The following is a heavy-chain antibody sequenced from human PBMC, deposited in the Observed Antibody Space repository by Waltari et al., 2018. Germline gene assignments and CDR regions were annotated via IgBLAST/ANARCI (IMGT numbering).Heavy chain of an antibody. CDR3: ARGGRTLTTSPFHL. CDR1: GFTSGNSD. J-gene: IGHJ3*01. V-gene: IGHV3-33*05. CDR2: ILYDGSNE. Sequence: QVQLVESGGGVVQPGRSLRLSCAASGFTSGNSDMHWVRQAPGKGLEWVSGILYDGSNEYYIDSVKGRFTISRDNSKTTLYLQMNTLRPDDTAVYYCARGGRTLTTSPFHLWGQGTMVTVSS. D-gene: IGHD3-3*01.